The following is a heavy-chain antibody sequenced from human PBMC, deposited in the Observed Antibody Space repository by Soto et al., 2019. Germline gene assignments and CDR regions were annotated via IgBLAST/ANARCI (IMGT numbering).Heavy chain of an antibody. CDR3: ARSITMIVVVAYGMDV. CDR2: MNPNSGNT. CDR1: GYTFTSYD. J-gene: IGHJ6*02. D-gene: IGHD3-22*01. Sequence: ASVKVSCKASGYTFTSYDINWVRQATGQRLEWMGWMNPNSGNTGYAQKFQGRVTMTRNTSISTAYMELSSLRSEDTAVYYCARSITMIVVVAYGMDVWGQGTTVTVSS. V-gene: IGHV1-8*01.